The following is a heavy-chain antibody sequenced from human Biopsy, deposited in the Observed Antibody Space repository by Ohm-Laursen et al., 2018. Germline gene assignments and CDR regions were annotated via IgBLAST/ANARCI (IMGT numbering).Heavy chain of an antibody. CDR3: ASSSYCGRTTCYQNYGMDV. CDR2: IIPVSDTA. CDR1: GGTFSNYA. Sequence: SVKVSCKASGGTFSNYAISWVRQAPGQGLEWLGGIIPVSDTANYAQKFQGRVTITADKPTSTAYMELSSLRSEDTALYYCASSSYCGRTTCYQNYGMDVWGQGTTVTVSS. D-gene: IGHD2-2*01. J-gene: IGHJ6*01. V-gene: IGHV1-69*06.